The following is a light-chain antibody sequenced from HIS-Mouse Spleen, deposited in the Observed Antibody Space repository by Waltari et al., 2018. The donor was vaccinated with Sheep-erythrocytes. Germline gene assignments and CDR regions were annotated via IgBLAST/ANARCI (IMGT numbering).Light chain of an antibody. CDR3: AAWDDSLNGWV. J-gene: IGLJ3*02. Sequence: QSALTQPPSASGSPGQSVTISCTGTSSDVGGYNYVSWYQKLPGKDPKLLIYYDDLLPSGVSDRFSGSKSGTSASLAISGLQSEDEADYYCAAWDDSLNGWVFGGGTKLTVL. V-gene: IGLV1-36*01. CDR2: YDD. CDR1: SSDVGGYNY.